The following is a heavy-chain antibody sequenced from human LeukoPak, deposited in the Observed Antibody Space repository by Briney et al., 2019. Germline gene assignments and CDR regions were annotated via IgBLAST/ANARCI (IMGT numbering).Heavy chain of an antibody. CDR2: IYYSGST. Sequence: SETLSLTCTVSGGSISSGGYYWSWIRQHRGKGLEGIGYIYYSGSTYYNPSLKSRVTISVDTSKNQFSLKLSSVTAADTAVYYCAREYAGDGAFDIWGQGTMVTVSS. CDR1: GGSISSGGYY. CDR3: AREYAGDGAFDI. D-gene: IGHD7-27*01. J-gene: IGHJ3*02. V-gene: IGHV4-31*03.